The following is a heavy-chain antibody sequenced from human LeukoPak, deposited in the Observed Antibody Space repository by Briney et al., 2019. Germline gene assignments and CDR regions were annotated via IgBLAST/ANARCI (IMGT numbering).Heavy chain of an antibody. V-gene: IGHV4-34*01. CDR2: INHSGST. J-gene: IGHJ4*02. CDR1: GGSFSGYY. CDR3: ARGGGLAAATPWWH. Sequence: PSETLSLTCAVYGGSFSGYYWSWIRQPPGKGLEWIGEINHSGSTNYNPSLKSRVTISVDTSKNQFSLKLSSVTAADTAVYYCARGGGLAAATPWWHWGQGTLATVSS. D-gene: IGHD6-13*01.